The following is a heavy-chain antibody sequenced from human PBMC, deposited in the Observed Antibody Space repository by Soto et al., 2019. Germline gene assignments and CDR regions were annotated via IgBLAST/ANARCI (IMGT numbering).Heavy chain of an antibody. CDR1: GFTFSAFW. CDR3: ARGGRHSSDS. V-gene: IGHV3-7*05. CDR2: IKEDGSET. J-gene: IGHJ4*02. D-gene: IGHD1-26*01. Sequence: EVQLVESGGNLVQPGGSLRLSCAASGFTFSAFWMSWVRRAPGRGLEWVANIKEDGSETYYVDSVAGRFTISRDNAKKSLSLQMNSLRAEDTALYYCARGGRHSSDSWGQGALVTVSS.